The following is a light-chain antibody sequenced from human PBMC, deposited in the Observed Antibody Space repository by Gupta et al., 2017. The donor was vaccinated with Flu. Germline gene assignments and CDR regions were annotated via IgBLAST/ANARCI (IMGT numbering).Light chain of an antibody. J-gene: IGKJ2*01. CDR2: DAS. Sequence: GDRVTIICRASQTIDSRLIWFQQKPGKAPSLRIYDASTLQSGVQSRFSGTGFGTEFTLTIASLHPEDLATYYCQQSYALPYTFGLGTKLEI. V-gene: IGKV1-39*01. CDR1: QTIDSR. CDR3: QQSYALPYT.